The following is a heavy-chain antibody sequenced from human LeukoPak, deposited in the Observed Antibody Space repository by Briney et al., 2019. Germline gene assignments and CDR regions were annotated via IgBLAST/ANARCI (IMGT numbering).Heavy chain of an antibody. CDR3: ARVPVLRTMGGDY. CDR1: GFTFSSYS. D-gene: IGHD1-26*01. J-gene: IGHJ4*02. Sequence: GGSLRLSCAASGFTFSSYSMNWVRQAPGKGLEWVSAISSSSNYIYYADSVKGRFTISRDNAKNSLFLQMNSLRAEDTAVYYCARVPVLRTMGGDYWGQGTLVTVSS. V-gene: IGHV3-21*01. CDR2: ISSSSNYI.